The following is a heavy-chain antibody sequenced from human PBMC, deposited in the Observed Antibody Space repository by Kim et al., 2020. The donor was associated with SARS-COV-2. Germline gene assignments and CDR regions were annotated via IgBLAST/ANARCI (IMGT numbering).Heavy chain of an antibody. J-gene: IGHJ5*02. CDR1: GGSISSSSYY. Sequence: SETLSLTCTVSGGSISSSSYYWGWIRQPPGKGLEWIGSIYYSGSTYYNPSLKSRVTISVDTSKNQFSLKLSSVTAADTAVYYCARLGYDSSVGRNWFDPWGQGTLVTVSS. CDR2: IYYSGST. V-gene: IGHV4-39*01. CDR3: ARLGYDSSVGRNWFDP. D-gene: IGHD3-22*01.